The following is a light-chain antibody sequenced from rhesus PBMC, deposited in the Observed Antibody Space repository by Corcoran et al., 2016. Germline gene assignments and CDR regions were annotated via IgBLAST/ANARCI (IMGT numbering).Light chain of an antibody. CDR1: ENVQNY. J-gene: IGKJ3*01. CDR3: QQGYDIPLT. Sequence: DIQMTQSPSSLSASVGERVTITCRASENVQNYLNLYQQKPGKAPKVLIYKATTLQSGVPSRFSGSGSGTDYTFTISSLQPEDVATYYCQQGYDIPLTFGPGTKLGIK. V-gene: IGKV1-74*01. CDR2: KAT.